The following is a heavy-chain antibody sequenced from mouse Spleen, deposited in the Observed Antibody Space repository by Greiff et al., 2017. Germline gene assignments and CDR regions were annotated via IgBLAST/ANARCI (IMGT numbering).Heavy chain of an antibody. Sequence: VQLQESGAELVKPGASVKLSCKASGYTFTSYWMHWVKQRPGQGLEWIGEIDPSDSYTNYNQKFKGKATLTVDKSSSTAYMQLSSLTSEDSAVYYCARGDYGNHMDYWGQGTSVTVSS. CDR1: GYTFTSYW. V-gene: IGHV1-69*02. CDR3: ARGDYGNHMDY. D-gene: IGHD2-1*01. CDR2: IDPSDSYT. J-gene: IGHJ4*01.